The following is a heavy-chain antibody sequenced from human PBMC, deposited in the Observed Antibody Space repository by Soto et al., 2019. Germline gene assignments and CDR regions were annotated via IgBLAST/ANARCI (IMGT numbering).Heavy chain of an antibody. J-gene: IGHJ4*02. D-gene: IGHD1-26*01. CDR3: ARDLAKGGGSAGFDY. V-gene: IGHV4-39*02. Sequence: SETLSLTCTVSRGSISSGTNYWAWIRQPPGKGLEWIANIYYSGSTFYNPPLKSRVTISLDTSKNQFSLKLRSVTAADTAVYYCARDLAKGGGSAGFDYWGQGTLVTVSS. CDR2: IYYSGST. CDR1: RGSISSGTNY.